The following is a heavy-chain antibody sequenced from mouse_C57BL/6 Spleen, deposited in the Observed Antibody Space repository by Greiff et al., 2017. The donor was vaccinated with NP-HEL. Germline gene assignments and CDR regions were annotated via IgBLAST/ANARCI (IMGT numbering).Heavy chain of an antibody. Sequence: QVQLKQSGAELVMPGASVKLSCKASGYTFTSYWMHWVKQRPGQGLEWIGEIDPSDSYTNYNQKFKGKSTLTVDKSSSTAYMQLSSLTSEDSAVYYCARSRDGYYHAMDYWGQGTSVTVSS. CDR3: ARSRDGYYHAMDY. D-gene: IGHD2-3*01. V-gene: IGHV1-69*01. CDR2: IDPSDSYT. J-gene: IGHJ4*01. CDR1: GYTFTSYW.